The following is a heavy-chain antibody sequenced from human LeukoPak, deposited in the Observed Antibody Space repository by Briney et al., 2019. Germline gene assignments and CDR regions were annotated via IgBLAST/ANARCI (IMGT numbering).Heavy chain of an antibody. Sequence: GGSLRLSCAASGFTFSTYNMNWVRQAPGKGLEWVSSISSSSTYIYYADSVKGRFTISRDNAKNSLYLQMNSLRAEDTAVYYCVREWELPPNFDYWGQGTLVTVSS. CDR2: ISSSSTYI. D-gene: IGHD1-26*01. J-gene: IGHJ4*02. CDR1: GFTFSTYN. CDR3: VREWELPPNFDY. V-gene: IGHV3-21*01.